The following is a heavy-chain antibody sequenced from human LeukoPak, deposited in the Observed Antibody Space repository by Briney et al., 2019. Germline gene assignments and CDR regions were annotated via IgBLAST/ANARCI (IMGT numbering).Heavy chain of an antibody. CDR3: ARDRRDGYNFPN. J-gene: IGHJ4*02. CDR1: GYTFTGYY. CDR2: INPNSGGT. Sequence: ASVKVSCKASGYTFTGYYMHWVRQAPGQGLEGMGWINPNSGGTNYAQKFQGRVTMTRDTSISTAYMELSRLRSDDTAVYYCARDRRDGYNFPNWGQGTLVTVSS. V-gene: IGHV1-2*02. D-gene: IGHD5-24*01.